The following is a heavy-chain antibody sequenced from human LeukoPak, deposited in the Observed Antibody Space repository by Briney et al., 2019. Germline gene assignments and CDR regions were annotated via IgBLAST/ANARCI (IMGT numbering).Heavy chain of an antibody. Sequence: PGGSLRLSCAASGFTLSTYNMKWVRQAPRKGLEWVSSISTSSSYIYYADSVKGRFTISRDNARNSLYLQMNSLRAEDTAVYYCTKERRRDDILTGSFSDWGQGILVTVSS. V-gene: IGHV3-21*01. CDR2: ISTSSSYI. CDR1: GFTLSTYN. CDR3: TKERRRDDILTGSFSD. D-gene: IGHD3-9*01. J-gene: IGHJ4*02.